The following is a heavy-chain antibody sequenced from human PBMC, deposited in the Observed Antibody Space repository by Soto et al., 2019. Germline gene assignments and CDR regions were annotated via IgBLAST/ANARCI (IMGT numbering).Heavy chain of an antibody. CDR3: AADVPVESPLIDN. D-gene: IGHD2-8*01. CDR1: GFTFTNYW. Sequence: GGSLQLSCAASGFTFTNYWMNWARQTPGKGLEWVGRISPKSGGETTYYAPPVRGRFTISRDDSKNTLYLQMNSLKTEDTAVYYCAADVPVESPLIDNWGQGILVTVSS. V-gene: IGHV3-15*07. CDR2: ISPKSGGETT. J-gene: IGHJ4*02.